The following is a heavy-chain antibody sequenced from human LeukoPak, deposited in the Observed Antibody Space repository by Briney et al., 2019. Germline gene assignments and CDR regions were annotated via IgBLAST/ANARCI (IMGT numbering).Heavy chain of an antibody. CDR2: ISGSGSPI. D-gene: IGHD3-3*01. Sequence: GGSLRLSCAASGFTFSSYAMNWVRQAPGKGLEWVSYISGSGSPIYYADSVKGRFTISRDNAKNTLYLQMSSLRAEDTAVYYCAKDLGYDPSYFGMDVWGQGTTVTVSS. V-gene: IGHV3-48*01. J-gene: IGHJ6*02. CDR1: GFTFSSYA. CDR3: AKDLGYDPSYFGMDV.